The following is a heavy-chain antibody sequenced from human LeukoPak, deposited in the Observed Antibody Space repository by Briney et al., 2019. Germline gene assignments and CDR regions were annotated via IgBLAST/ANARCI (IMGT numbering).Heavy chain of an antibody. V-gene: IGHV4-39*01. CDR3: ARQTGSGLFILP. J-gene: IGHJ4*02. CDR1: GVSISSSNSY. D-gene: IGHD3/OR15-3a*01. CDR2: IYYSGTT. Sequence: SETLSLTCTVSGVSISSSNSYWGWIRQPPGKGLEWIGSIYYSGTTYYNASLKSQVSISIDTSKNRFSLKLTSVTAADTAVYYCARQTGSGLFILPGGQGTLVTVSS.